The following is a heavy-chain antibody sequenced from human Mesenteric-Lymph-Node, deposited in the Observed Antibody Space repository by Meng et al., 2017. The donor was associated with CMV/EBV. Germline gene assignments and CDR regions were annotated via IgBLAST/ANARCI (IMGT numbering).Heavy chain of an antibody. J-gene: IGHJ4*02. CDR1: GYTFTGYY. CDR3: ARGATYSSSWYARYYFDY. D-gene: IGHD6-13*01. V-gene: IGHV1-2*02. Sequence: SVKVSCKASGYTFTGYYMHWVRQAPGQGLEWMGWINPNTGGTNYAQKFEGRVTMTRDTSFTTGYMELSRLRADDTAVYYCARGATYSSSWYARYYFDYWGQGTLVTVSS. CDR2: INPNTGGT.